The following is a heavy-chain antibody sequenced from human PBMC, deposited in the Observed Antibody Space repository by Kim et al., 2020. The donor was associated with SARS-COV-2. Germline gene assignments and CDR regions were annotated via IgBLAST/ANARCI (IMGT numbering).Heavy chain of an antibody. CDR2: ISYSGRT. CDR1: GASIYSFS. D-gene: IGHD2-15*01. J-gene: IGHJ4*02. CDR3: ARLLLSPQYGQFDY. Sequence: SETLSLTCTVSGASIYSFSWSWIRQPPGKGLEWIAYISYSGRTDYSPSLKSRVTISLDTSKNQFSLKLSSVIAADTAMYYCARLLLSPQYGQFDYWGQGTLVAVSS. V-gene: IGHV4-59*13.